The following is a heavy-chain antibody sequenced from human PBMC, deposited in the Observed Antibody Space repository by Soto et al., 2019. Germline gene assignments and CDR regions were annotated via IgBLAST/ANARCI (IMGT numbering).Heavy chain of an antibody. Sequence: PGGSLRLSCAASGFTFSGSAMHWVRQAPGKGLEWVSYISSSSSSIYYADSVKGRFTISRDNAKNSLYLQMNSLRDEDTAVYYCARDYEYWSGYYKGFDYWGQGTLVTVSS. V-gene: IGHV3-48*02. CDR2: ISSSSSSI. CDR3: ARDYEYWSGYYKGFDY. J-gene: IGHJ4*02. D-gene: IGHD3-3*01. CDR1: GFTFSGSA.